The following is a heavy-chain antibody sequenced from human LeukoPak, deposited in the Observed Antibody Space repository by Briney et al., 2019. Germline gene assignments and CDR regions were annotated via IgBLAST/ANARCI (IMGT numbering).Heavy chain of an antibody. D-gene: IGHD2-2*01. CDR3: ARVTSALSYFDY. CDR1: GGSISTYY. J-gene: IGHJ4*02. CDR2: MYKSGST. Sequence: SETLSLTCTVSGGSISTYYWSWIRQPPGNGLEWIGYMYKSGSTNYNPSLKSRVTISVDTSKDQFSLKLSSVTAADTAVYFCARVTSALSYFDYWGQGALVTVSS. V-gene: IGHV4-59*08.